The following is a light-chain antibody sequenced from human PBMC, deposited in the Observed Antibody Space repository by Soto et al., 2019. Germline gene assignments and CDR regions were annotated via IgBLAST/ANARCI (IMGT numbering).Light chain of an antibody. CDR3: QQRRNWPYLT. Sequence: DIVLTQSPATLSLSPGERATLSCRASESVSTYLAWYQHKPGQAPRLLINHASHRATGIPDRFSGSGSGTDFTLIISSLEPEDFAVYYCQQRRNWPYLTFGGGTKVEIK. CDR1: ESVSTY. CDR2: HAS. V-gene: IGKV3-11*01. J-gene: IGKJ4*01.